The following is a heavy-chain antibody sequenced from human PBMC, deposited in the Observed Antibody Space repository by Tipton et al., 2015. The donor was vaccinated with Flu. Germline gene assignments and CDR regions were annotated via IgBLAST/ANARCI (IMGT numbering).Heavy chain of an antibody. D-gene: IGHD3-9*01. J-gene: IGHJ4*02. V-gene: IGHV4-61*09. CDR1: GGSISSSSYY. CDR3: AKDASYRYDILTGYSDY. CDR2: IYTSGST. Sequence: TLSLTCTVSGGSISSSSYYWTWIRQPAGKGLEWIGQIYTSGSTKYNPSLKSRVTMSLDTSKNQFSLKMSSVTAADTAMYYCAKDASYRYDILTGYSDYWGQGTLVTVSS.